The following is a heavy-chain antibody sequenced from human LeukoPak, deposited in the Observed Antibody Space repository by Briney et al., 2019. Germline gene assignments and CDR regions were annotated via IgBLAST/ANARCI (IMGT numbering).Heavy chain of an antibody. J-gene: IGHJ4*02. CDR2: INHSGST. CDR3: ARGGLPPIDY. D-gene: IGHD3-16*01. V-gene: IGHV4-34*01. Sequence: PSETLSLTYAVYGGSFSGFYWSWIRQPPGKGLEWIGEINHSGSTNYNPSLKSRVTISVDTSMIQFSLKLRSVTAADTAVYYCARGGLPPIDYWGQGTLVTVSS. CDR1: GGSFSGFY.